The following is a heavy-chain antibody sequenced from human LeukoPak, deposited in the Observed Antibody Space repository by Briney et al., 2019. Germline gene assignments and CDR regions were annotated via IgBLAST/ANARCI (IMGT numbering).Heavy chain of an antibody. Sequence: GESLKISCKTSGYSFTTYWLVWVRQMPGKGLEWMGVIYPGDSDTRYNPSFQGQVTISADKSISTAYLQWSSLKASDTAFYYCPRLYYFDRSGYLSRVAYFDYWGQGTLVTVSS. CDR3: PRLYYFDRSGYLSRVAYFDY. CDR2: IYPGDSDT. CDR1: GYSFTTYW. J-gene: IGHJ4*02. V-gene: IGHV5-51*01. D-gene: IGHD3-22*01.